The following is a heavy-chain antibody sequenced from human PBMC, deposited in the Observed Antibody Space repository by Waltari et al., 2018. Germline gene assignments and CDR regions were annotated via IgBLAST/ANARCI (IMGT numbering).Heavy chain of an antibody. D-gene: IGHD4-17*01. V-gene: IGHV3-30*02. Sequence: QVQLVESGGGVVQPGGSLRLSCAASGFTFSSYGMHWVRQAPGKGLEWVAFIRYDGSNKYYADSVKGRFTISRDNSKNTLYLQMNSLRAEDTAVYDCAKEGGDYDEGIYGMDVWGQGTTVTVSS. J-gene: IGHJ6*02. CDR2: IRYDGSNK. CDR1: GFTFSSYG. CDR3: AKEGGDYDEGIYGMDV.